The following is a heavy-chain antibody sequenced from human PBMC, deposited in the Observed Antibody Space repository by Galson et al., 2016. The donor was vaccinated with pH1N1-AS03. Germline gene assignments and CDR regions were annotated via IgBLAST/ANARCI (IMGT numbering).Heavy chain of an antibody. V-gene: IGHV1-69*05. J-gene: IGHJ4*02. D-gene: IGHD3-3*01. Sequence: SVKVSCKASGGTFSNYAISWVRQAPGQGLEWLGGFIPVFTTVKYEQKFQGRVTITTDESTSTAYMEVRSLSSDDTAVYYCAGRQNGRHYDFWSGARGFDSWGQGTLVTVSS. CDR3: AGRQNGRHYDFWSGARGFDS. CDR1: GGTFSNYA. CDR2: FIPVFTTV.